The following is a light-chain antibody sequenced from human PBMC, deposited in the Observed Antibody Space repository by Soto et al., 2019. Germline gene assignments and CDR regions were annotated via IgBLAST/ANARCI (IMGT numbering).Light chain of an antibody. J-gene: IGKJ3*01. CDR3: QQSYNTPFT. Sequence: DIQMTQSPSSLSASVGDRVTITCRASTTINKYLNWYQHKPAKAPKSLIYVASSLQSGVPSRFSGSESGTNFTLTISGLQPEDVETYYCQQSYNTPFTFGPGTKV. V-gene: IGKV1-39*01. CDR2: VAS. CDR1: TTINKY.